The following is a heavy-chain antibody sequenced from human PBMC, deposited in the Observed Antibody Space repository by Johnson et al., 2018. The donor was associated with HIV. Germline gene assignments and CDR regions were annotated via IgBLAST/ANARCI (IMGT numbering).Heavy chain of an antibody. J-gene: IGHJ3*02. CDR2: INWNGGST. Sequence: VQLVESGGGVVRPGGSLRLSCAASGFTFDDYGMSWVRQAPGKGLEWVSGINWNGGSTGYADSVKGRFTISRDKSKNTVFLQMNSLRSDDTAVYFCARDQAYRSSWAFSFDIWGQGTMVIVSS. D-gene: IGHD6-13*01. CDR1: GFTFDDYG. V-gene: IGHV3-20*04. CDR3: ARDQAYRSSWAFSFDI.